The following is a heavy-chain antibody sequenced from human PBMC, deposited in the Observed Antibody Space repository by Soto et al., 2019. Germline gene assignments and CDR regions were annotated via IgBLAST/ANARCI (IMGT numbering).Heavy chain of an antibody. CDR3: ARYDYDNNIYSIDY. V-gene: IGHV4-39*07. CDR2: ISYSGST. J-gene: IGHJ4*02. CDR1: GGSISSSSYY. D-gene: IGHD3-22*01. Sequence: PSETLSLPCTVSGGSISSSSYYWGWIRQPPGKGLEWIGSISYSGSTYYNPSLKSRVTISRDTSKNQFSLKLSSVTAADTAVYYCARYDYDNNIYSIDYWGQGALVTVSS.